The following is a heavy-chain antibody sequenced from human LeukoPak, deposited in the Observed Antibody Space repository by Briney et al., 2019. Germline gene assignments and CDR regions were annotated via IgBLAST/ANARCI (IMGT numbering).Heavy chain of an antibody. J-gene: IGHJ4*02. CDR3: ARDGSDTAMATDY. V-gene: IGHV1-46*01. CDR2: INPSGGST. CDR1: GYPFTAYY. D-gene: IGHD5-18*01. Sequence: ASVKVSCKAFGYPFTAYYMYWVRQAPGQGPEWMGIINPSGGSTSYAQKFQGRVTMTRDMSTNTVYMELSSLRSDDTAVYYCARDGSDTAMATDYWGQGTLVTVSS.